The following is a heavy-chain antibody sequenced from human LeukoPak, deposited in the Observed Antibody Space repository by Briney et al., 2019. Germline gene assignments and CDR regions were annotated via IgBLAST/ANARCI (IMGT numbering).Heavy chain of an antibody. D-gene: IGHD3-9*01. CDR3: AKDEADILTGPLVF. CDR2: ISWNSGSI. CDR1: GFTFDDYA. V-gene: IGHV3-9*01. Sequence: SLRLSCAASGFTFDDYAMHWVRQAPGKGLEWVSGISWNSGSIGYADSVKGRFTISRDNAKNSLYLQMNSLRAEDTALYYCAKDEADILTGPLVFWGQGTLVTVSS. J-gene: IGHJ4*02.